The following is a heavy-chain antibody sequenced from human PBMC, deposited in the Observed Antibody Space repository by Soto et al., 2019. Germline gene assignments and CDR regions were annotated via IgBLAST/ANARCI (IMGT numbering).Heavy chain of an antibody. CDR2: IRDTGGYT. CDR3: ARPAHEMLTGYSPCDH. V-gene: IGHV3-23*01. D-gene: IGHD3-9*01. Sequence: EVQLLESGGGLVQPGGSLRLSCVASGFTFSGYAMSWVRQAPGKGLQWVSAIRDTGGYTYYADSVKGRFTIASDNSKRNLFLQMDRLSAQGPGLYNCARPAHEMLTGYSPCDHGGQGTLVTLPS. CDR1: GFTFSGYA. J-gene: IGHJ1*01.